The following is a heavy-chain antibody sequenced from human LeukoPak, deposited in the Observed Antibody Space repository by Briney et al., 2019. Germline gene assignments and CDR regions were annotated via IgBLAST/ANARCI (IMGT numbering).Heavy chain of an antibody. CDR2: IIPIFGTA. D-gene: IGHD2-21*01. CDR1: GGTFSSYA. V-gene: IGHV1-69*05. CDR3: ARYLSGGDEDYYMDV. J-gene: IGHJ6*03. Sequence: GASVKVSCKASGGTFSSYAISWVRLAPGQGLEWMGGIIPIFGTANYAQKFQGRVTITTDESTSTAYMELSSLRSEDTAVYYCARYLSGGDEDYYMDVWGKGTTVTVSS.